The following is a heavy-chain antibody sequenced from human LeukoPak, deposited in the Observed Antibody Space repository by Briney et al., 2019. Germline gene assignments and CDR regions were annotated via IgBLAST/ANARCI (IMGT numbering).Heavy chain of an antibody. CDR2: IYHSGST. Sequence: SETLSLTCAVSGGSISSGSWWSWVRQPPGKGLEWIGEIYHSGSTNYNPSLKSRVTISVDKSKNQFSLKLSSVTAADTAVYYCARHSTDIWFGELHWFDPWGQGILVTVSS. V-gene: IGHV4-4*02. J-gene: IGHJ5*02. CDR1: GGSISSGSW. CDR3: ARHSTDIWFGELHWFDP. D-gene: IGHD3-10*01.